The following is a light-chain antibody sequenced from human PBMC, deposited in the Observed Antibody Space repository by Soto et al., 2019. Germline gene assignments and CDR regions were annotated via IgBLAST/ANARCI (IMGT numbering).Light chain of an antibody. CDR2: GAS. V-gene: IGKV3-15*01. J-gene: IGKJ1*01. CDR1: QSVSSN. Sequence: EIVMTRSPATLSVSPGERATLSCRASQSVSSNLAWYQQKPGQAPRLLIYGASTRATGIPARFSGSGSGTEFTLTISSLQSEDFAVYYCQQYNNCPLTLGQGTKVEIK. CDR3: QQYNNCPLT.